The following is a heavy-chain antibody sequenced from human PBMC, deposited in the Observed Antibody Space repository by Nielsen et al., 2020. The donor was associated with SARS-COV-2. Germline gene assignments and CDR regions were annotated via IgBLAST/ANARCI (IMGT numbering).Heavy chain of an antibody. CDR1: GFTFSSYG. D-gene: IGHD3-22*01. CDR3: AKDIGWGYYDSSGHFGGLDY. V-gene: IGHV3-30*18. J-gene: IGHJ4*02. CDR2: ISYDGSNK. Sequence: GGSLRLSCAASGFTFSSYGMHWVRQAPGKGLEWVAVISYDGSNKYYADPVKGRFTISRDNSKNTLYLQMNSLRAEDTAVYYCAKDIGWGYYDSSGHFGGLDYWGQGTLVTVSS.